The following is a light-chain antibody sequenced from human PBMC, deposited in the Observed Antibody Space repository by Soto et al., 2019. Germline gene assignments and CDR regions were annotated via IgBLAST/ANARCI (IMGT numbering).Light chain of an antibody. Sequence: EIVLTQSPGTLSLSPGERATLSCRASQSVSSSYLAWYQQKPGQAPRLLIYGASSRATGIPDRFSGSGSGTXXXXXXXXXEPXDFAVYYCQQYGSAPLTFGPGTKVDIK. CDR2: GAS. CDR3: QQYGSAPLT. J-gene: IGKJ3*01. V-gene: IGKV3-20*01. CDR1: QSVSSSY.